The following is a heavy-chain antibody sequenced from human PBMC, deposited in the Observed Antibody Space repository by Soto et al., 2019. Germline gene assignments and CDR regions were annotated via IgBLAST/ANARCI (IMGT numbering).Heavy chain of an antibody. V-gene: IGHV3-23*01. Sequence: EVQLLESGGGLVQPGGSLRLSCAASGFTFSSYAMSWVRQAPGKGLEWVSAISGSGGSTYYADSVKGRFTISRDNSKNTLYLQMNSLRAEDTAVYYCAKDGRLGMIVVVIGPWFDPWGQGTLVTVSS. CDR2: ISGSGGST. J-gene: IGHJ5*02. D-gene: IGHD3-22*01. CDR3: AKDGRLGMIVVVIGPWFDP. CDR1: GFTFSSYA.